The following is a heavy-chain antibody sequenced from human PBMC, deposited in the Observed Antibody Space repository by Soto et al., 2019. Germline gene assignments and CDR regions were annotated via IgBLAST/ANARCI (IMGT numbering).Heavy chain of an antibody. CDR1: GFTFSSYG. CDR2: IWYDGSNK. V-gene: IGHV3-33*01. D-gene: IGHD4-17*01. CDR3: ARDQFEYGDYVSYFDY. Sequence: QVQLVESGGGVVQPGRSLRLSCAASGFTFSSYGMHWVRQAPGKGLEWVAVIWYDGSNKYYADSVKGRFTISRDNSENTLYLQMNSLRAEDTAVYYCARDQFEYGDYVSYFDYWGQGTLVTVSS. J-gene: IGHJ4*02.